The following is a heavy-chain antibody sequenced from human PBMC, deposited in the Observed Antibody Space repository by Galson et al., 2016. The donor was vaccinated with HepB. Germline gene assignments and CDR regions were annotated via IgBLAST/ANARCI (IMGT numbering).Heavy chain of an antibody. Sequence: SLRLSCAASGFTFSSYGLHWVRQAPGEGLDWVAVISYDGGNKYYADSVKGRFTISRDNSKNTLYLQMNSLRAEDTAMFYCARAYNWNDGAGAYAFDIWGQGTMVTVSS. CDR2: ISYDGGNK. V-gene: IGHV3-30*03. D-gene: IGHD1-1*01. CDR1: GFTFSSYG. J-gene: IGHJ3*02. CDR3: ARAYNWNDGAGAYAFDI.